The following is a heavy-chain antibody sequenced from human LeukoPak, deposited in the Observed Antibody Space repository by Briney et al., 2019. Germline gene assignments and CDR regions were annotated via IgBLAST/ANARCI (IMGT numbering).Heavy chain of an antibody. J-gene: IGHJ4*02. CDR1: GFTFSSYA. V-gene: IGHV3-30-3*01. CDR3: ALGLVTDY. Sequence: PGGSLRLSCAASGFTFSSYALHWVRQAPGKGLEWVAVISYDGSNKYYADSVKGRFTISRDNSKNTLYLQMNSLRAEDTAVYYCALGLVTDYWGQGTLVTASS. CDR2: ISYDGSNK. D-gene: IGHD3-9*01.